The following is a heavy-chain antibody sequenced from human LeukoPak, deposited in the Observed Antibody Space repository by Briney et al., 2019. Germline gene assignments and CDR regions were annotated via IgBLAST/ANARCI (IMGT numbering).Heavy chain of an antibody. CDR1: GGSISSYY. D-gene: IGHD3-22*01. Sequence: PSETLSLTCTVSGGSISSYYWSWIRQPPGKGLEWIGYIYYSGSTNYNPSLKSRVTISVDTSKNQFSLKLSSVTAADTAVYYCARAIYDSSGYYFVGPPYYFDYWGQGTLVTVSS. V-gene: IGHV4-59*01. CDR2: IYYSGST. J-gene: IGHJ4*02. CDR3: ARAIYDSSGYYFVGPPYYFDY.